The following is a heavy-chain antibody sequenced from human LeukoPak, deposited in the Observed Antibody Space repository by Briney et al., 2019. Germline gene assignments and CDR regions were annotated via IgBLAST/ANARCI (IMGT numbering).Heavy chain of an antibody. V-gene: IGHV3-53*01. CDR2: IYSGGST. Sequence: PGGYLRLSCAASGFTVSSNYMSWVRQAPGKGLEWVSVIYSGGSTYYADSVTGRFTISRDNSKNTLYLQMNSLRAEDTAVYYCARGLRYSTGWYYFDYWGQGTLVTVSS. CDR1: GFTVSSNY. J-gene: IGHJ4*02. D-gene: IGHD6-19*01. CDR3: ARGLRYSTGWYYFDY.